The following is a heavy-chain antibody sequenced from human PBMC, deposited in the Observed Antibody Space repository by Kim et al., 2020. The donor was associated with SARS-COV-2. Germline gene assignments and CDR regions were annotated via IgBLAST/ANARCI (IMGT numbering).Heavy chain of an antibody. D-gene: IGHD2-15*01. Sequence: FNPSRKSRVTISVDTSKNQFSLKLSSVTAADTAVYYCAIVVVGATGWFDPWGQGTLVTVSS. CDR3: AIVVVGATGWFDP. V-gene: IGHV4-31*02. J-gene: IGHJ5*02.